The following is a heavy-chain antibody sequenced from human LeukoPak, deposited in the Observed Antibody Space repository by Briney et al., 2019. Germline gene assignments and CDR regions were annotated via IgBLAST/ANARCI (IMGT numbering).Heavy chain of an antibody. CDR1: GFTFSDAW. CDR2: IRSKTHGGTT. CDR3: TTPDPYSSDKGGYYS. D-gene: IGHD3-3*01. Sequence: PGGSLRLSCAASGFTFSDAWMTWVRQAPGKGLEWVGRIRSKTHGGTTDYAAPVRGRFTISRDDSRSTLSLQMNSPKTEDTAVYYCTTPDPYSSDKGGYYSWGQGTLVTVSS. J-gene: IGHJ5*02. V-gene: IGHV3-15*01.